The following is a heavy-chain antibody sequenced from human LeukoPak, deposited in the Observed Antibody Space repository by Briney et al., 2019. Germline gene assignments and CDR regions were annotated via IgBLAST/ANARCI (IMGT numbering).Heavy chain of an antibody. J-gene: IGHJ3*02. D-gene: IGHD3-16*02. CDR1: GLTFDDYA. CDR2: ISWNSGSI. V-gene: IGHV3-9*01. CDR3: ARVRGGIIVIFAFDI. Sequence: PGRSLRLSCAASGLTFDDYAMHWVRQAPGKGLEWVSGISWNSGSIGYADSVKGRFTISRDNVKNSLYLQMNSLSAEDTALYYCARVRGGIIVIFAFDIWGQGTMVTVSS.